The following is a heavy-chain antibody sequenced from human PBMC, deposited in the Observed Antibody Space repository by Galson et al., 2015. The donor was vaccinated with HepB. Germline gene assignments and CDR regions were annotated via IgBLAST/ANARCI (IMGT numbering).Heavy chain of an antibody. J-gene: IGHJ3*02. CDR1: GFTFSRHS. D-gene: IGHD4-17*01. CDR2: ISGSSSAT. Sequence: SLRLSCAASGFTFSRHSMNWVRQAPGKGLEWVSYISGSSSATYYADSVKGQFTISRDNAKNSLYLQMNSLRAEDTAVYYCARDPYGDGGAFDIWGQGTMVTVSS. CDR3: ARDPYGDGGAFDI. V-gene: IGHV3-48*01.